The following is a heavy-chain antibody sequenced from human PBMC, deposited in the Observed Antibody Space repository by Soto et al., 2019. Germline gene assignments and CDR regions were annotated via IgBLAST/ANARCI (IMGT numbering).Heavy chain of an antibody. CDR2: INHSGST. CDR1: GGSFSGYY. V-gene: IGHV4-34*01. Sequence: SETLSLTCAVYGGSFSGYYWSWIRQPPGKGLEWIGEINHSGSTNYNPSLKSRVTISVDTSKNQFSLKLSSVTAADTAAYYCARERGILLWFGELNWFDPWGQGTLVTVSS. J-gene: IGHJ5*02. CDR3: ARERGILLWFGELNWFDP. D-gene: IGHD3-10*01.